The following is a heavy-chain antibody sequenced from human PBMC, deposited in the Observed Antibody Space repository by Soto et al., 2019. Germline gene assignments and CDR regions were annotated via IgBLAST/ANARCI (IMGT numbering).Heavy chain of an antibody. CDR3: AGSYYYYYMDV. J-gene: IGHJ6*03. Sequence: SETLSLTCTVSGGSISSYYWSWIRQPPGKGLEWIGYIYYSGSTNYNPSLKSRVTISVDTSKNQFSLKLSSVTAADTAVYYCAGSYYYYYMDVWGKGTTVTVSS. CDR2: IYYSGST. V-gene: IGHV4-59*08. CDR1: GGSISSYY.